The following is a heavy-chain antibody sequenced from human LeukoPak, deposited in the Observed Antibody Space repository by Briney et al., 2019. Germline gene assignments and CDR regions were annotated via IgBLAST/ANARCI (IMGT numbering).Heavy chain of an antibody. Sequence: GGSLRLSCAASGFTFSSYAMSWVRQAPGKGLEWVSAISGSGGSTYYADSVKGRFTISRDNSKNTLYLQMDSLRAEDTAVYYCAKLTANWGSPFDYWGQGTLVTVSS. CDR2: ISGSGGST. J-gene: IGHJ4*02. V-gene: IGHV3-23*01. CDR3: AKLTANWGSPFDY. D-gene: IGHD7-27*01. CDR1: GFTFSSYA.